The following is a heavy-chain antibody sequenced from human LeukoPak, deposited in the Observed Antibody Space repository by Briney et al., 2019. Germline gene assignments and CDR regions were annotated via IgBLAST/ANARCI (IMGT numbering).Heavy chain of an antibody. CDR2: TYYRSKWYD. D-gene: IGHD1-26*01. V-gene: IGHV6-1*01. J-gene: IGHJ4*02. CDR1: GDTVSTNSGV. CDR3: AGGWNSGNFWY. Sequence: SQTLSLTCAISGDTVSTNSGVWNWLRQSPSRGLEWLGRTYYRSKWYDDYAVSVRSRITINPDTSKNQFSLQLTSVTPEDTAVYYCAGGWNSGNFWYWGQGTLVTVSS.